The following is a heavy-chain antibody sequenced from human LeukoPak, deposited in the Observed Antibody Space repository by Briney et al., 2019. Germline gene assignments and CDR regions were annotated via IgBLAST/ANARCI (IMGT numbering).Heavy chain of an antibody. CDR2: FDPEDGET. CDR3: ATALIGSGSYFLYYFDY. V-gene: IGHV1-24*01. D-gene: IGHD3-10*01. J-gene: IGHJ4*02. CDR1: GYTLTELS. Sequence: ASVKVSCKFSGYTLTELSMHWVRQAPGKGLEWMGGFDPEDGETIYAQKFQGRVTMTEDTSTDTAYMELSSLRSEDTAVYYCATALIGSGSYFLYYFDYWGQGTLVTVSS.